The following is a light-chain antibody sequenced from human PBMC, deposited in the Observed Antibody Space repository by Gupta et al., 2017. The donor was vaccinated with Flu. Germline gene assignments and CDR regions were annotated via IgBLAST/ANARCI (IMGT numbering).Light chain of an antibody. Sequence: QSALTQPRSVSGSPGLPAATSCTGTSSDVCAYNYVSWYQQHPGKAPKLMIYEVSNRPPGVPYRFSGSKSGNTASLTISGLQAEDEADYYCCSYAGRRAFGTGTKVTVL. J-gene: IGLJ1*01. CDR1: SSDVCAYNY. CDR2: EVS. CDR3: CSYAGRRA. V-gene: IGLV2-11*01.